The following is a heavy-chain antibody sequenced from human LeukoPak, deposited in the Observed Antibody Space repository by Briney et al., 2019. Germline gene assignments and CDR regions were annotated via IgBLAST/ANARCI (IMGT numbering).Heavy chain of an antibody. CDR3: ARLSGWYTPDY. CDR2: IYYSGST. J-gene: IGHJ4*02. D-gene: IGHD6-19*01. V-gene: IGHV4-39*01. CDR1: GGSISSSSYC. Sequence: PSETLSLTCTVSGGSISSSSYCWGWIRQPPGKGLEWIGSIYYSGSTYYNPSLKSRVTISVDTSKNQFSLKLSSVTAADTAVYYCARLSGWYTPDYWGQGTLVTVSS.